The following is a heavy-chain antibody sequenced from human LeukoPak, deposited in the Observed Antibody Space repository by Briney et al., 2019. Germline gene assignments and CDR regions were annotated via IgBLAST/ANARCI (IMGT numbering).Heavy chain of an antibody. CDR3: VACSSASCYGDRFDP. V-gene: IGHV3-23*01. CDR2: ISADGST. CDR1: GFTFGSYA. D-gene: IGHD2-2*01. J-gene: IGHJ5*02. Sequence: GGSLRLSCAASGFTFGSYAMTWVRQAPGKGLEVVSSISADGSTYYALPVRGRFTISRENSKDTLFLQMNSLRAEATALYYCVACSSASCYGDRFDPWGQGTLVTVSS.